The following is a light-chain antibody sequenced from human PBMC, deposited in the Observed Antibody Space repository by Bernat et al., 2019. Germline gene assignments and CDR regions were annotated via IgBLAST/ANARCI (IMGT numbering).Light chain of an antibody. V-gene: IGLV2-14*03. CDR1: SSDVGAYNY. J-gene: IGLJ3*02. Sequence: QSALTQPASVSGSPGQSITISCTGTSSDVGAYNYVSWYQQHPDRAPKLMIYDVNNRPSGVSNRFSGSKSGNTASLTISGLQAEEEADYYCSSYTSSGTRVFGGGTKWTVL. CDR3: SSYTSSGTRV. CDR2: DVN.